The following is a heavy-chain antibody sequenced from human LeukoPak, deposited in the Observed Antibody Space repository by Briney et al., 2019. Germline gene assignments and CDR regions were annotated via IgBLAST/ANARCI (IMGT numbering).Heavy chain of an antibody. CDR1: GGSITNYY. Sequence: SETLSLTCSVSGGSITNYYWSWIRQPAGKGPEWLGRIFSSRRNNYNPPLKSRLLVSVDPPKNQFSLRLSSVTAADTAVYYCAREAGDYDASGYPPSPYYFDLWGQGTLVTVSS. J-gene: IGHJ4*02. CDR2: IFSSRRN. V-gene: IGHV4-4*07. CDR3: AREAGDYDASGYPPSPYYFDL. D-gene: IGHD3-22*01.